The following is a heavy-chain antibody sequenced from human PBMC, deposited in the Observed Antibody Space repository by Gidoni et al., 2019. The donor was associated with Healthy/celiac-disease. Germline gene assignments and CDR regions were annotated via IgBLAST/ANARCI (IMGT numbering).Heavy chain of an antibody. V-gene: IGHV3-48*04. J-gene: IGHJ6*02. Sequence: EVQLVESGGGLVQPGGSLRLSCAASGFTFSSYSMNWVRQAPGKGLGWVSYISSSSSTIYYADSVKGRFTISRDNAKNSLYLQMNSLRAEDTAVYYCARDGGSSAIRRLYYYGMDVWGQGTTVTVSS. CDR1: GFTFSSYS. CDR2: ISSSSSTI. CDR3: ARDGGSSAIRRLYYYGMDV. D-gene: IGHD6-25*01.